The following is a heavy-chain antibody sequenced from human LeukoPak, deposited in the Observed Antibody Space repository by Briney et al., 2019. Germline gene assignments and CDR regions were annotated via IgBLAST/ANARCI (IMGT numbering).Heavy chain of an antibody. CDR2: IRSKAYRGTT. CDR3: ARGPIELWIHNAMDV. V-gene: IGHV3-49*04. CDR1: GFIFGDRA. D-gene: IGHD5-18*01. Sequence: GGSLRLSCTGSGFIFGDRAMSWVRQAPGRGLEWVGFIRSKAYRGTTEYAASVKGRFTISRDDFASIAYLQMNSLRTEVTAVYYCARGPIELWIHNAMDVWGQGTTVTVSS. J-gene: IGHJ6*02.